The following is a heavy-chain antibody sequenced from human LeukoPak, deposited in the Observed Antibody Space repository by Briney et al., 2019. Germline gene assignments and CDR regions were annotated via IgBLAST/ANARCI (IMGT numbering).Heavy chain of an antibody. J-gene: IGHJ4*02. D-gene: IGHD5-18*01. CDR2: ISAYNGNT. CDR3: ARLTVDTARMEVDY. CDR1: GYTFTSYG. V-gene: IGHV1-18*01. Sequence: ASVKVSCKSSGYTFTSYGISWVRQAPGQGLEWMGWISAYNGNTNYAQKLQGRVTMTTDTSTSTAYMELRSLRSDDTAVYYCARLTVDTARMEVDYWGQGTLVTVSS.